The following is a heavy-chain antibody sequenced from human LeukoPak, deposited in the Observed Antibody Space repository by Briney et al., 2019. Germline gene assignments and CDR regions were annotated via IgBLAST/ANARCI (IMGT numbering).Heavy chain of an antibody. CDR3: ARDRLSGSYYSFDY. J-gene: IGHJ4*02. D-gene: IGHD1-26*01. Sequence: GGSLRLSCAASGFTFSSYAMSWVRQAPGKGLEWVSAISGSGGSTYYADSVKGRFTISRDNSKNTLFLQMNSLRGEDTAVYYCARDRLSGSYYSFDYWGQGTLVTVSS. CDR2: ISGSGGST. V-gene: IGHV3-23*01. CDR1: GFTFSSYA.